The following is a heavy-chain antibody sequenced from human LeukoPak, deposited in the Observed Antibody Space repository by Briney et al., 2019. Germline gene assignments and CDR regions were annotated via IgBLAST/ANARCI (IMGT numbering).Heavy chain of an antibody. CDR3: AKGGELLRRYFDS. Sequence: GGSLTLSCAASGFTLDDCAVHWVRHAPGKGREWVSDIRWDSGSIGYADSVKGPSTISRDNAKNSLYLQMNSLRAEDTGLYYCAKGGELLRRYFDSWGPGILVTVSS. CDR2: IRWDSGSI. CDR1: GFTLDDCA. D-gene: IGHD1-26*01. J-gene: IGHJ4*02. V-gene: IGHV3-9*01.